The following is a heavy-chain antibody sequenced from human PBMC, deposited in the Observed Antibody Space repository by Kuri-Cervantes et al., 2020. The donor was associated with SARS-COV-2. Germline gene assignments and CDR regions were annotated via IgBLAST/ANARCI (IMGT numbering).Heavy chain of an antibody. V-gene: IGHV3-23*01. D-gene: IGHD3-10*01. Sequence: GGSLRLSCAASGFTFSSYAMSWVRQAPGKRLEWVSAISGSGGSTYYADSVKGRFTISRDNSKNTLYLQMNSLRAEDTAVYYCAKDPGFRELLYYFDYWGQGTLVTVSS. J-gene: IGHJ4*02. CDR1: GFTFSSYA. CDR3: AKDPGFRELLYYFDY. CDR2: ISGSGGST.